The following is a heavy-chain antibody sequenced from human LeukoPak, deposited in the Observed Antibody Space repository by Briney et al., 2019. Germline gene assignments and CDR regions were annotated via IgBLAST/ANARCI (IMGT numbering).Heavy chain of an antibody. CDR3: AREGRMGTADAFDV. D-gene: IGHD1-14*01. CDR2: AGIAGDT. CDR1: GFTFNNYE. V-gene: IGHV3-13*01. J-gene: IGHJ3*01. Sequence: SGGSLRLSCAASGFTFNNYEMHWVRQTAGKGLEWVSAAGIAGDTFYAGSVKGRFSISRDNAESSLFLQMNSLRAGDTAVYYCAREGRMGTADAFDVWGQGTMVTVSS.